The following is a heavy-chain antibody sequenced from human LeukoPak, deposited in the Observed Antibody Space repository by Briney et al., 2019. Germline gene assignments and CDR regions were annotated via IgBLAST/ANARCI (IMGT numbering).Heavy chain of an antibody. CDR2: ISLNGETT. J-gene: IGHJ4*02. CDR3: AQGFSSGWYPY. CDR1: GFLFTNAW. Sequence: GGSLRLSCAGSGFLFTNAWMSWVRQAPGKGLELISAISLNGETTWYADSVKGRFIISRDNSKNTLYLQLTGLRAEDTAVYYCAQGFSSGWYPYWGQGSLVSVSS. V-gene: IGHV3-23*01. D-gene: IGHD6-19*01.